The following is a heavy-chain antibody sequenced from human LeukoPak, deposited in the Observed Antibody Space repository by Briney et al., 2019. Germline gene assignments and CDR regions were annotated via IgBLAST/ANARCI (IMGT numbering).Heavy chain of an antibody. J-gene: IGHJ4*02. V-gene: IGHV3-30*02. Sequence: GGSLRLSCAASGFTFSSYGMHWVRQAPGKGLEWVAFIRYDGSNKYYADSVKGRFTISRGNSKNTLYLQMNSLRAEDTAVYYCAKDLPSMHHFDYWGQGTLVTVSS. CDR3: AKDLPSMHHFDY. CDR2: IRYDGSNK. D-gene: IGHD2/OR15-2a*01. CDR1: GFTFSSYG.